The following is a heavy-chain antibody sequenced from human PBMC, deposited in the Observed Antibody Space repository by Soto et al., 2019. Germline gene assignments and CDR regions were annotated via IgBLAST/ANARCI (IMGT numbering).Heavy chain of an antibody. V-gene: IGHV3-7*01. J-gene: IGHJ4*02. Sequence: TGGSLRLSCAASGFTFSTYWMSWVRQAPGKGLEWVANIKQDGSEKYYVDSVKGRFTISRNNAKNSLYLQMNSLRADDTAVYYCARDSNGDSDYWGQGTLVTVSS. D-gene: IGHD4-17*01. CDR2: IKQDGSEK. CDR3: ARDSNGDSDY. CDR1: GFTFSTYW.